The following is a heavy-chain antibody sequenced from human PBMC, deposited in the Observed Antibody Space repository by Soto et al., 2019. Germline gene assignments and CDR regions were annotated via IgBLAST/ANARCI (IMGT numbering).Heavy chain of an antibody. CDR3: ARWFDP. CDR1: GGSISSGGSS. Sequence: QLQLQESGSGLVKPSQTLSLTCAVSGGSISSGGSSWSWIRQPPGKGLEWIGYISHRGSTYYNPSLTSRVTISVDRSKNQFTLKLSSVTAADTAVYYCARWFDPWGQGTLVTVSS. J-gene: IGHJ5*02. V-gene: IGHV4-30-2*01. CDR2: ISHRGST.